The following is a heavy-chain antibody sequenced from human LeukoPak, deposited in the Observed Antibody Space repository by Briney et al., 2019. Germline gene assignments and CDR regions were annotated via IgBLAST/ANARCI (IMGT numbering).Heavy chain of an antibody. D-gene: IGHD3-10*01. CDR1: GFTFSSYG. J-gene: IGHJ4*02. Sequence: PGGSLRLSCAASGFTFSSYGMHWVRQAPGKGLEWVAFMRYDGSNKYYADSVKGRFTISRDNSKNTLYLQMNSLRAEDTAVYYCAKVFYYYGSGSYYPASAFDYWGQGTLVTVSS. CDR3: AKVFYYYGSGSYYPASAFDY. CDR2: MRYDGSNK. V-gene: IGHV3-30*02.